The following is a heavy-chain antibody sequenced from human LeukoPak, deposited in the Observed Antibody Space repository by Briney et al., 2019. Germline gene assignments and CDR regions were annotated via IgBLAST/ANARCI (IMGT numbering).Heavy chain of an antibody. CDR1: GGSINSYY. J-gene: IGHJ4*02. Sequence: PSETLSLTCSVSGGSINSYYWGWVRQPAGKGLEWIGRIYTTGTTNYSPSLKSRLTMSVDTSKNQFSLKLTSLTAADTAVYNCGRQAYTASYYFVDYWSQGTLVTVSS. CDR3: GRQAYTASYYFVDY. D-gene: IGHD3-10*01. CDR2: IYTTGTT. V-gene: IGHV4-4*07.